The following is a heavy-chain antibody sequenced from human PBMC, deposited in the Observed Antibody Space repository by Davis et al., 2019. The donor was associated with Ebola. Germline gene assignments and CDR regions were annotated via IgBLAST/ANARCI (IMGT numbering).Heavy chain of an antibody. Sequence: PGGSLRLSCEASGFIFSKYGMNWVRQAPGKGLEWISYLTSSSSNMFYADSVRGRFTISRDNAKNSVFLQMNSLRPDDTAIYYCARADGDYWGQGILVAVSS. D-gene: IGHD6-6*01. CDR3: ARADGDY. V-gene: IGHV3-48*04. CDR2: LTSSSSNM. J-gene: IGHJ4*02. CDR1: GFIFSKYG.